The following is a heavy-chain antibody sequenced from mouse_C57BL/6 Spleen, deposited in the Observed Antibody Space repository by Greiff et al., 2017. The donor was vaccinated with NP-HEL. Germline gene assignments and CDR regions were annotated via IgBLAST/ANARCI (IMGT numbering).Heavy chain of an antibody. CDR1: GYTFTSYW. CDR3: ARSGPQAPWFAY. CDR2: IHPNSGST. D-gene: IGHD3-2*02. Sequence: QVQLKQPGAELVKPGASVKLSCKASGYTFTSYWMHWVKQRPGQGLEWIGMIHPNSGSTNYNEKFKSKATLTVDKSSSTAYMQLSSLTSEDSAVYYCARSGPQAPWFAYWGQGTLVTVSA. V-gene: IGHV1-64*01. J-gene: IGHJ3*01.